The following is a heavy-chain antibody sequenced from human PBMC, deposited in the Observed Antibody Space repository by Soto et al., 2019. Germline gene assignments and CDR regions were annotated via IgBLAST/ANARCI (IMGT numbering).Heavy chain of an antibody. Sequence: EVQLVESGGGLVQPGGSLRLSCEASGATFANYWMHWVRQAPGKGLVWVSRINNDGNDITYADSVKGRFTASRDNAKNMVFLQMNRLIVEETVVYYCARYVPDNWFDSRGPGTVVTVSS. J-gene: IGHJ5*01. V-gene: IGHV3-74*01. D-gene: IGHD3-10*02. CDR2: INNDGNDI. CDR3: ARYVPDNWFDS. CDR1: GATFANYW.